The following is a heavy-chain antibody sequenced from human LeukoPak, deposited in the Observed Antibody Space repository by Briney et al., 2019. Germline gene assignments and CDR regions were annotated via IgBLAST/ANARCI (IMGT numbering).Heavy chain of an antibody. CDR1: GGSFSGYY. V-gene: IGHV4-34*01. D-gene: IGHD3-10*01. J-gene: IGHJ6*03. CDR2: INHSGST. Sequence: PSETLSLTCAVYGGSFSGYYWSWIRQPPGKGLEWIGEINHSGSTNYNPSLKSRVTISVDTSKNQFSLKLSSVTAADTAVYYCARRVRYMDVWGKGTTVTISS. CDR3: ARRVRYMDV.